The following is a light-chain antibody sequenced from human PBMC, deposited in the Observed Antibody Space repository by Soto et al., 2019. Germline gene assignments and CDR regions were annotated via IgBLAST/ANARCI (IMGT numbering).Light chain of an antibody. CDR2: EVS. V-gene: IGLV2-8*01. CDR3: SSYAGSNNLLCV. J-gene: IGLJ1*01. CDR1: SSDVGGYNY. Sequence: QSVLTQPPSASGSPGQSVTISCTGTSSDVGGYNYVSWYQQHPGKAPKLMIYEVSKRPSGVPDRFSGSKSGNTASLTVSGLQAEDDADYYCSSYAGSNNLLCVFGTGTKVTVL.